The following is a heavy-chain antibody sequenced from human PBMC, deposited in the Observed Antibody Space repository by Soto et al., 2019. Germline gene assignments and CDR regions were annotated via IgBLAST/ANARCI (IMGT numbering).Heavy chain of an antibody. CDR2: MNPNSGNT. V-gene: IGHV1-8*01. Sequence: ASVKVSCKASGYTFPSYDINWVRQATGQGLEWMGWMNPNSGNTGYAQKFQGRVTMTRNTSISTAYMELSSLRSEDTAVYYCARGDCSGGSCIYYYGMDVWGQGTTVTVSS. J-gene: IGHJ6*02. D-gene: IGHD2-15*01. CDR1: GYTFPSYD. CDR3: ARGDCSGGSCIYYYGMDV.